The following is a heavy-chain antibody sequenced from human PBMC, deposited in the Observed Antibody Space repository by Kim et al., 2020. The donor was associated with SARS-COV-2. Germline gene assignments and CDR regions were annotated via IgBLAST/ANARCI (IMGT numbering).Heavy chain of an antibody. V-gene: IGHV3-30*04. Sequence: GGSLRLSCAASGFTFSSYAMHWVRQAPGKGLEWVAVISYDGSNKYYADSVKGRFTISRDNSKNTLYLQMNSLRAEDTAVYYCARRRAVTIDYWGQGTLVTVSS. CDR1: GFTFSSYA. CDR3: ARRRAVTIDY. J-gene: IGHJ4*02. D-gene: IGHD4-17*01. CDR2: ISYDGSNK.